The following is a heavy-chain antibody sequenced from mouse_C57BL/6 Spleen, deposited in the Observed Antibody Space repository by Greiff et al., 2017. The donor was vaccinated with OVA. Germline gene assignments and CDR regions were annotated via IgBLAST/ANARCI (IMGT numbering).Heavy chain of an antibody. CDR1: GYSITSGYY. D-gene: IGHD1-1*01. CDR3: ARERMTTGTRDY. J-gene: IGHJ4*01. CDR2: ISYDGSN. Sequence: EVQLQQSGPGLVKPSQSLSLTCSVTGYSITSGYYWNWIRQFPGNKLEWMGYISYDGSNNYNPSLKNRISMTRVTYMNQFLMKLNAVTTEDTATYYCARERMTTGTRDYWGQGTSVTVSS. V-gene: IGHV3-6*01.